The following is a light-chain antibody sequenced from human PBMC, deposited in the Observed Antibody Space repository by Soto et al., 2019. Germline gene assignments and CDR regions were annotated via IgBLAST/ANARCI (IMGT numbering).Light chain of an antibody. CDR2: EVT. Sequence: LTQPPSASGSPGQSVTISCTGTSSDVGRYNYVSWYQQHPGKAPKLMIYEVTKRPSGVPDRFSGSKSGNTASLTVSGLQAEDEADYYCSSYAGTNNVFGTGTKVTVL. J-gene: IGLJ1*01. V-gene: IGLV2-8*01. CDR3: SSYAGTNNV. CDR1: SSDVGRYNY.